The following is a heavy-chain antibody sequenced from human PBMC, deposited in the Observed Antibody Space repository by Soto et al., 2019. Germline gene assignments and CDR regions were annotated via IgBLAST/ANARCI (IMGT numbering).Heavy chain of an antibody. Sequence: SVKVSCKASGFTFTSSAVQWVRQARGQRLEWIGWIVVGSGNTNYAQKFQERVTITRDMSTSTAYMELSSLRSEDTAVYYCAAAAYYYDSSGRYDYWGQGTLVTVSS. CDR1: GFTFTSSA. CDR3: AAAAYYYDSSGRYDY. V-gene: IGHV1-58*01. D-gene: IGHD3-22*01. CDR2: IVVGSGNT. J-gene: IGHJ4*02.